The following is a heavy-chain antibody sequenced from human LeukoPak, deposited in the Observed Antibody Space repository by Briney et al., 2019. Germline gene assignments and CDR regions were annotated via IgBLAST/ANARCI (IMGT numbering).Heavy chain of an antibody. J-gene: IGHJ4*02. CDR1: RGTFISYA. CDR3: ASRDSVVVPAAMHFDY. D-gene: IGHD2-2*01. V-gene: IGHV1-69*13. Sequence: AVKDSCMPSRGTFISYAISWVRQAPGQGREWMGGTIPILVTADYAQKFQGRVTITADESTSTAYMKLSSLRSEDTAVYYCASRDSVVVPAAMHFDYWGQGTLVTVSS. CDR2: TIPILVTA.